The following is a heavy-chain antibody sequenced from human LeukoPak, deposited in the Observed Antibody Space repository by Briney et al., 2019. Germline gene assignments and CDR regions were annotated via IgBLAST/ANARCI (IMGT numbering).Heavy chain of an antibody. CDR1: GFTFNKYW. CDR3: ARDRESSSSWLLDY. CDR2: MEPEGSEK. J-gene: IGHJ4*02. Sequence: GGSLRLSCAASGFTFNKYWLSWIRQAPGKGLEWVANMEPEGSEKYYVDSVKGRFTISRDNAKNSLYLQMNSLRAEDTAVYYCARDRESSSSWLLDYWGQGTLVTVSS. D-gene: IGHD6-13*01. V-gene: IGHV3-7*01.